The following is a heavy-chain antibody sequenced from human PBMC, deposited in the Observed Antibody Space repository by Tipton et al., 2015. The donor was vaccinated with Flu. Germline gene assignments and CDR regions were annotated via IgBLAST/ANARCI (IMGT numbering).Heavy chain of an antibody. D-gene: IGHD3-10*01. CDR3: ARSTYYYGLGMPLYGMDV. Sequence: LRLSCIVSGDSIRRDSYYWAWIRQPPGKGLEWIGTIYWSGSTYYNPSLKSRVIISVDTSKNQFSLRLRSVTAADTAVYFCARSTYYYGLGMPLYGMDVWGQGTTVTVSS. CDR1: GDSIRRDSYY. V-gene: IGHV4-39*01. CDR2: IYWSGST. J-gene: IGHJ6*02.